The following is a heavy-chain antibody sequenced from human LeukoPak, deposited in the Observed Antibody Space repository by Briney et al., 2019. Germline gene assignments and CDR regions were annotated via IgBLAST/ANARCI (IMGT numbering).Heavy chain of an antibody. J-gene: IGHJ3*02. Sequence: PSETLSLTCTVSGYSISSGYYWGWIRQPPGKGLEWIGYIYYSGSTNYNPSLKSRVTISVDTSKNQFSLKLSSVTAADTAVYYCARDLRTDDAFDIWGQGTMVTVSS. CDR2: IYYSGST. V-gene: IGHV4-38-2*02. CDR3: ARDLRTDDAFDI. CDR1: GYSISSGYY. D-gene: IGHD1-14*01.